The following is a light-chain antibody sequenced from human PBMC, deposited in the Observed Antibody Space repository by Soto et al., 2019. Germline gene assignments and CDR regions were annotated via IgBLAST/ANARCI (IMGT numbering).Light chain of an antibody. Sequence: EIVLSQSPGTLCLSPGERATLSCRSSQSVSNNYLAWYQQKPGQAPRLXIYGASNRATGIPDRFSGSGSGTDFTLTISRLEPEDFAVYYCQQYGSSRWTFGQGTKVDIK. CDR3: QQYGSSRWT. J-gene: IGKJ1*01. V-gene: IGKV3-20*01. CDR2: GAS. CDR1: QSVSNNY.